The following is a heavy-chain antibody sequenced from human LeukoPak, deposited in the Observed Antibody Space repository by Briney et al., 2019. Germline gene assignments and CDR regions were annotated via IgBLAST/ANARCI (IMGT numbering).Heavy chain of an antibody. V-gene: IGHV3-21*01. CDR3: AREEDSTTIRSSYGMDV. CDR1: GFTFSPYT. Sequence: GGSLRLSCAGSGFTFSPYTMNWVRQAPGKGLEWVSCISKGGTYIYYADSVRGRFTTSRDNAMNSLYLQMNSLRAEDTAVYYCAREEDSTTIRSSYGMDVWGQGTTVTVSS. CDR2: ISKGGTYI. J-gene: IGHJ6*02. D-gene: IGHD2/OR15-2a*01.